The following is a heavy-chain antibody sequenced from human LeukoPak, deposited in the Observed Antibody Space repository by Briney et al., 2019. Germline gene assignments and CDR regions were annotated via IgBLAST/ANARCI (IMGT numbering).Heavy chain of an antibody. CDR2: IYYSGST. J-gene: IGHJ6*03. CDR1: SGSFRTYY. Sequence: SETLSLTCTVSSGSFRTYYWSWIRQPPGKGLEWIGYIYYSGSTNYNPSLKSRVTISVDTSKNQFSLKLSSVTAADTAVYYCAREGYSSSYRGHYYYMDVWGKGTTVTISS. D-gene: IGHD6-13*01. V-gene: IGHV4-59*01. CDR3: AREGYSSSYRGHYYYMDV.